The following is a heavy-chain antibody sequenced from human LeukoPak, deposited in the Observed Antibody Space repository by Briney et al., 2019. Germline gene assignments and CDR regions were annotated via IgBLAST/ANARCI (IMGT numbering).Heavy chain of an antibody. CDR1: GYTFTSYY. D-gene: IGHD2-2*02. Sequence: ASVTVSCTASGYTFTSYYMHWVRQAPGQGLEWMGIINPSGGSTSYAQKFQGRVTMTRDTSTSTVYMELSSLRSEDTAVYYYARDPVVPAAIENYGMDVWGQGTTVTVSS. J-gene: IGHJ6*02. CDR2: INPSGGST. CDR3: ARDPVVPAAIENYGMDV. V-gene: IGHV1-46*01.